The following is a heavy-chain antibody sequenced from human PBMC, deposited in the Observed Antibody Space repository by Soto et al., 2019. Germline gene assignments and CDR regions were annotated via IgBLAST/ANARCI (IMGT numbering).Heavy chain of an antibody. Sequence: GGSLRLSCAASGFTFSSYGMHWVRQAPGKGLEWVAVIWYDGSNKYYADSVKGRFTISRDNSKNTLDLQMNSLRAEDTAMFHCAKGCGTLEYYFDYWGQGTRVTVSS. V-gene: IGHV3-30*02. CDR2: IWYDGSNK. CDR3: AKGCGTLEYYFDY. D-gene: IGHD2-21*01. CDR1: GFTFSSYG. J-gene: IGHJ4*02.